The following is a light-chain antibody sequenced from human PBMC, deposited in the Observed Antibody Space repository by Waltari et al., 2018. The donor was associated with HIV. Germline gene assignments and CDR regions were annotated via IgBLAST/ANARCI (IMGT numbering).Light chain of an antibody. Sequence: QAVLTQPASLSASPGTSASLTCSLRSGINVDTYRIYWYQQKPGSPPQYLLKYKSDSDRRQGPGVPSRFSGSKDASANAGILLISGLQSEDESDYYCMIWHSSAWVFGGGTKLTVL. CDR1: SGINVDTYR. CDR2: YKSDSDR. V-gene: IGLV5-45*01. J-gene: IGLJ3*02. CDR3: MIWHSSAWV.